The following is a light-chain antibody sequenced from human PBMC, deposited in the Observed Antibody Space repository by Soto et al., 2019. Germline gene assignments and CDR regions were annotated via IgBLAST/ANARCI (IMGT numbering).Light chain of an antibody. CDR1: SSDVGGYNY. CDR2: DVS. Sequence: QSVLTQPRSVSGSPGQSVTISCTGTSSDVGGYNYVSWYLQHPGKAPKLMIYDVSKRPSGVPDRFSGSKSGSTASLTISGLQAEDEADYYCCSYAGSYTLYVFGTGTKVTVL. J-gene: IGLJ1*01. CDR3: CSYAGSYTLYV. V-gene: IGLV2-11*01.